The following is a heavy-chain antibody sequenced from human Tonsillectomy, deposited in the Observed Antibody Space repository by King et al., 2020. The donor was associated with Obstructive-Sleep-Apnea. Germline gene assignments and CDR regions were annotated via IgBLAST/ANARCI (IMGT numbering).Heavy chain of an antibody. CDR3: ATFRGYSGYEWFDP. D-gene: IGHD5-12*01. CDR2: IYHSGTT. V-gene: IGHV4-38-2*02. J-gene: IGHJ5*02. CDR1: GYSISSGYY. Sequence: QLQESGPGLVKPSETLSLTCSVSGYSISSGYYWGCIRQPPGKGLEWVGSIYHSGTTYYNPSLKSRVPISIDTSNNQFSLNLSSLTAADTAVYYCATFRGYSGYEWFDPWGQGTLVTVSS.